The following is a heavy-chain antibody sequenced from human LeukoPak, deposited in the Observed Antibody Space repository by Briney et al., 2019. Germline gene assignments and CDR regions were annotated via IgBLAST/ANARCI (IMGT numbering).Heavy chain of an antibody. CDR3: ARTPTGPYYYYYGMDV. CDR2: IYTSGST. V-gene: IGHV4-4*07. CDR1: GGSISSYY. J-gene: IGHJ6*02. Sequence: SETLYLTCTVSGGSISSYYWSWIRQPAGKGLEWIGRIYTSGSTNYNPSLKSRVTMSVDTSKNQFSLKLSSVTAADTAVYYCARTPTGPYYYYYGMDVWGQGTTVTVSS. D-gene: IGHD4-11*01.